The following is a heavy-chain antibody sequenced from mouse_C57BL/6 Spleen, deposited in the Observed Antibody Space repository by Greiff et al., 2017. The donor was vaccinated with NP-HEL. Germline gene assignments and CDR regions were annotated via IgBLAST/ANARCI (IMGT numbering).Heavy chain of an antibody. CDR3: ASDYYGSSYGWFAY. CDR1: GFTFTDYY. CDR2: IRNKANGYTT. J-gene: IGHJ3*01. Sequence: EVQGVESGGGLVQPGGSLILSCAASGFTFTDYYMSWVRQPPGKALEWLGFIRNKANGYTTEYSASVKGRFTISRDNSQSILYLQMNALRAEDSATYYCASDYYGSSYGWFAYWGQGTLVTVSA. D-gene: IGHD1-1*01. V-gene: IGHV7-3*01.